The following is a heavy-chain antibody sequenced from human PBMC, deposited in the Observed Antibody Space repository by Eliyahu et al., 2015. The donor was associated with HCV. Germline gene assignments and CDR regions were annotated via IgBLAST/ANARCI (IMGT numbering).Heavy chain of an antibody. CDR3: ARDTIVVVTAIPHPHAFDI. CDR2: ISSSSSYI. V-gene: IGHV3-21*01. J-gene: IGHJ3*02. CDR1: GFTFSSYS. Sequence: EVQLVESGGGLVKPGGSLRLSCAASGFTFSSYSMNWVRQAPGKGLEWVSSISSSSSYIYYADSVKGRFTISRDNAKNSLYLQMNSLRAEDTAVYYCARDTIVVVTAIPHPHAFDIWGQGTMVTVSS. D-gene: IGHD2-21*02.